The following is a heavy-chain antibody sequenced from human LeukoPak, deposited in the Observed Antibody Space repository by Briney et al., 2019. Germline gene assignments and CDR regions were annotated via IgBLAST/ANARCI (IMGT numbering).Heavy chain of an antibody. D-gene: IGHD6-13*01. V-gene: IGHV3-9*01. CDR3: ARDVGSSSSAALDY. J-gene: IGHJ4*02. CDR2: ISWNSGSI. Sequence: GRSLRLSCVASGFTFDDYVMRWVRQAPGKGLEWVSGISWNSGSIGYADSVKGRFTISRDNSKNTLYLQMNSLRAEDTAVYYCARDVGSSSSAALDYWGQGTLVTVSS. CDR1: GFTFDDYV.